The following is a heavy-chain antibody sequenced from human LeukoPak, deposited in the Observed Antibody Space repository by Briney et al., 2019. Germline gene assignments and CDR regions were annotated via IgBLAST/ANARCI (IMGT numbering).Heavy chain of an antibody. J-gene: IGHJ4*02. CDR1: GGSISSSSYY. V-gene: IGHV4-39*01. CDR2: IYYSGST. D-gene: IGHD5-12*01. CDR3: ASDSGYDYYFDY. Sequence: SETLSLTCTVSGGSISSSSYYWGWIRQPPGEGLEWIGSIYYSGSTYYNPSLKSRVTISVDTSKNQFSLKLSSVTAADTAVYYCASDSGYDYYFDYWGQGTLVTVSS.